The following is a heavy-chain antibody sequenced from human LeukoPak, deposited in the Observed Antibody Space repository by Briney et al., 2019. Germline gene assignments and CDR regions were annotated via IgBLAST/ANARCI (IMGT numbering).Heavy chain of an antibody. CDR2: IYYSGTT. D-gene: IGHD4-17*01. Sequence: PETPSLTCTVSGGSISSYYWSWIRQPPGKGLEWIGYIYYSGTTNYNPSLKSRVTISVDTSNNQFSLTVNSMTAADTAVYYCVRSKSGTYGWFDPWGQGTLVIVT. J-gene: IGHJ5*02. CDR3: VRSKSGTYGWFDP. V-gene: IGHV4-59*01. CDR1: GGSISSYY.